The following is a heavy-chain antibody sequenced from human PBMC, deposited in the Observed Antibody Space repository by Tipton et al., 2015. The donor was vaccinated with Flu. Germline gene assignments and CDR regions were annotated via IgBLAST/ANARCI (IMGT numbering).Heavy chain of an antibody. CDR1: GFTVSSKY. D-gene: IGHD1-26*01. CDR2: IYRGGTT. J-gene: IGHJ3*02. CDR3: SGTQGTFDI. V-gene: IGHV3-53*01. Sequence: QLVQSVGGLVQPGGSLRLSCAASGFTVSSKYMGWVRQAPGKGLQWVSVIYRGGTTYVADSVKGRCTISRDNSKNTLYLQMNSLRAEDTAVYYCSGTQGTFDIWGQGTMVTVSS.